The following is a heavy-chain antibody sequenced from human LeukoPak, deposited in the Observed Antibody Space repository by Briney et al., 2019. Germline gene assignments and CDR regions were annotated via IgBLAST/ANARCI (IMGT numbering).Heavy chain of an antibody. D-gene: IGHD3-10*01. CDR3: ARVGPYKITMVRGIMGYFDS. Sequence: SEALSLTCAVYGGSFSAYSWSWIRQPPGKGLEWIGEINHSGSTNYNASLKSRLTISVDTSKNQFSLKLSSVTAADTAVYYCARVGPYKITMVRGIMGYFDSWGQGNLVTVSS. J-gene: IGHJ4*02. CDR1: GGSFSAYS. CDR2: INHSGST. V-gene: IGHV4-34*01.